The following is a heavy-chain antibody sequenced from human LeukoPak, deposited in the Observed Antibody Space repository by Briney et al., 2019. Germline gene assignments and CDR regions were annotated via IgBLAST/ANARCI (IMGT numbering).Heavy chain of an antibody. CDR2: LYYGGNT. J-gene: IGHJ3*02. V-gene: IGHV4-39*07. CDR3: ARDDAFDI. Sequence: SETLSLTCTVSGGSIGSRSYYWGCIRQPPGKGLEWIGSLYYGGNTYNNPSLKSRLSRSLDTSKNYFSLKLSSVTAADTAVYYCARDDAFDIWGQGTMVTVSS. CDR1: GGSIGSRSYY.